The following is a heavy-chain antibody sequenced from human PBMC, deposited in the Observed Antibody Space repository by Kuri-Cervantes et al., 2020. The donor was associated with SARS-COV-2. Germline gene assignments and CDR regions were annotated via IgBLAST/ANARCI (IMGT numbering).Heavy chain of an antibody. CDR2: FDPEDGET. Sequence: ASVKVSCKVSGYTLTELSMHWVRQAPGKGLEWMGGFDPEDGETIYAQKFQGRVTITADESTSTAYMELSSLRSEDTAVYYCARLVRGVRSWFDPWGQGTLVTVSS. J-gene: IGHJ5*02. CDR1: GYTLTELS. CDR3: ARLVRGVRSWFDP. D-gene: IGHD3-10*01. V-gene: IGHV1-24*01.